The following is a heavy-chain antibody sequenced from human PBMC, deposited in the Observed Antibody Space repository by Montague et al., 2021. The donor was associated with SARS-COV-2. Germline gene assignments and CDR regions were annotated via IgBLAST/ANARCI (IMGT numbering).Heavy chain of an antibody. Sequence: SETLSLTCSVSGVSVNNYYWAWIRQNPEKGLEWIGYIYYTGSTNYNPSLRNRITISIDTSANQFSLKLRSVTPADTAVYYCVRDFYDTSDYFQGTFDVWGHGTVVSVSS. J-gene: IGHJ3*01. CDR1: GVSVNNYY. CDR3: VRDFYDTSDYFQGTFDV. CDR2: IYYTGST. D-gene: IGHD3-22*01. V-gene: IGHV4-59*02.